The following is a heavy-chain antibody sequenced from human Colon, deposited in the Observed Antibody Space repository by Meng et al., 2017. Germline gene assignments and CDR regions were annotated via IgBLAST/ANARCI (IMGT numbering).Heavy chain of an antibody. CDR2: IYPGNGNT. CDR3: ARITVAGLGRFFDY. V-gene: IGHV1-3*01. Sequence: SVPVSCLACGYSLPNYALHWVRQAPGQRLEWMGWIYPGNGNTKYTQKFQGRVTLTRDTSATTVYMELSGLRSEDTAVYYCARITVAGLGRFFDYWGQGTLVTVSS. J-gene: IGHJ4*02. CDR1: GYSLPNYA. D-gene: IGHD6-19*01.